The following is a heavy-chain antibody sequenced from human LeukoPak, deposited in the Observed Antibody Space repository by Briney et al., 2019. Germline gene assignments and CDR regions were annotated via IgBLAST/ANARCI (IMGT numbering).Heavy chain of an antibody. V-gene: IGHV3-7*01. CDR1: EFTFSSHQ. CDR2: ITQDGSEK. CDR3: ARDWRQDNAFDL. Sequence: GGSLRLSCAAFEFTFSSHQMSWVRQAPGKGLEWVAKITQDGSEKYYMDSVKGRFIISRDNGKNSLYLQMNSLRVEDTAVYYCARDWRQDNAFDLWGQGTMVTVSS. J-gene: IGHJ3*01. D-gene: IGHD2-15*01.